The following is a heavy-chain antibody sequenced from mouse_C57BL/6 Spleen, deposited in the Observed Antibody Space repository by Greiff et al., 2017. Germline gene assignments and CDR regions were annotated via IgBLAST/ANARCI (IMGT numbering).Heavy chain of an antibody. V-gene: IGHV1-54*01. CDR2: INPGSGGT. Sequence: QVQLKESGAELVRPGTSVKVSCKATGYAFTNYLIEWVKQRPGQGLEWIGVINPGSGGTNYNEKFKGKATLTADKSSSTAHMQLSRLTSEDSAVYVCARWAYYCISYYFDYWGQGTTLTVSS. CDR1: GYAFTNYL. CDR3: ARWAYYCISYYFDY. D-gene: IGHD1-1*01. J-gene: IGHJ2*01.